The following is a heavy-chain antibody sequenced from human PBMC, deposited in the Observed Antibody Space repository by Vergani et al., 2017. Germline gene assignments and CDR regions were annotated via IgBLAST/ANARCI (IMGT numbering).Heavy chain of an antibody. D-gene: IGHD2-21*01. V-gene: IGHV4-38-2*02. CDR3: ARGNCGVNCPKYNWLAP. CDR1: GYSIGSGFY. CDR2: IHNRGTT. Sequence: QVRLEESGPGLVKPSETLSLTCSVSGYSIGSGFYWAWIRQSPGEGLQWLTSIHNRGTTYHNPSLKSRVSVSLDTSKNRFSLNLTSVTATDTAVYYCARGNCGVNCPKYNWLAPWGRGILVTVSS. J-gene: IGHJ5*02.